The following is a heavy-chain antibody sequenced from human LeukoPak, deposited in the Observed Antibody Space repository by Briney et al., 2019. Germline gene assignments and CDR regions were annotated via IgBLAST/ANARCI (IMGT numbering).Heavy chain of an antibody. J-gene: IGHJ3*02. CDR2: IIISGTTI. CDR1: GFTFSNYE. Sequence: PGGSLRLSCAASGFTFSNYEMNWVRQAPGKGLEWVSYIIISGTTIYYADSVKDRLTISRDNAKNSLYLQMNSLRAEDTAVYYCARQRYQRDGFDIWGQGTMVTVSS. CDR3: ARQRYQRDGFDI. V-gene: IGHV3-48*03. D-gene: IGHD2-2*01.